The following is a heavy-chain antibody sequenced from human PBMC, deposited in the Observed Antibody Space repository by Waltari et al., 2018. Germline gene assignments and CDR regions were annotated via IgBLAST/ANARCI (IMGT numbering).Heavy chain of an antibody. CDR3: ATCYYYDSSGNYYVSDY. Sequence: EVQLVESGGGLVQPGGSLRLSCAASGITFSRYWMHWVRQAPGKGLLWVSRINSDGRSTSYADSVKGRFTSSRDNAKNTLYLQMNSLRAEDTAVYYCATCYYYDSSGNYYVSDYWGQGTLVTVSS. D-gene: IGHD3-22*01. CDR2: INSDGRST. J-gene: IGHJ4*02. V-gene: IGHV3-74*01. CDR1: GITFSRYW.